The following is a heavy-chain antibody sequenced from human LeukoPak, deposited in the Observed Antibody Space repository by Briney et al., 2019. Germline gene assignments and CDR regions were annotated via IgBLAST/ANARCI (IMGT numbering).Heavy chain of an antibody. CDR3: AGDYPLSVGGYDYVGYYFDY. CDR1: GGSISSYY. Sequence: SETLSLTCTVSGGSISSYYWSWIRQPAGKGLEWIGRIYTSGSTNYNPSLKSRVTMSVDTSKNQFSLKLSSVTAADTAVYYCAGDYPLSVGGYDYVGYYFDYWGQGTLVTVSS. D-gene: IGHD5-12*01. V-gene: IGHV4-4*07. CDR2: IYTSGST. J-gene: IGHJ4*02.